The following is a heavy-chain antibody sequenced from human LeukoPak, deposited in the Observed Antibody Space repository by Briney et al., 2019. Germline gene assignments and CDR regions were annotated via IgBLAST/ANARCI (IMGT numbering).Heavy chain of an antibody. D-gene: IGHD2-15*01. CDR2: IIPILGMA. V-gene: IGHV1-69*10. CDR3: ARVYHNPGGYCSGGSCYLDNWFDP. J-gene: IGHJ5*02. CDR1: GRTFSSYT. Sequence: SVKVSCKASGRTFSSYTTSWGRQAPGQGLEWMGRIIPILGMADYAQKFQGRVTITADKSTSTAYMELSSLRSEDTAVYYCARVYHNPGGYCSGGSCYLDNWFDPWGQGTLVTVSS.